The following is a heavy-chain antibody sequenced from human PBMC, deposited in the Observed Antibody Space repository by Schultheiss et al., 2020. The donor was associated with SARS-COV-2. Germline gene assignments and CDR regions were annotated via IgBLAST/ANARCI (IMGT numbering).Heavy chain of an antibody. CDR1: GYSISSGYY. J-gene: IGHJ6*02. Sequence: SETLSLTCAVSGYSISSGYYWGWIRQPPGKGLEWIGSIYHSGSTYYNPSLKSRVTISVDRSKNQFSLELTSVTAADTAVYYCARGMFSILDVWGQGTTVTVSS. D-gene: IGHD3-10*02. V-gene: IGHV4-38-2*01. CDR2: IYHSGST. CDR3: ARGMFSILDV.